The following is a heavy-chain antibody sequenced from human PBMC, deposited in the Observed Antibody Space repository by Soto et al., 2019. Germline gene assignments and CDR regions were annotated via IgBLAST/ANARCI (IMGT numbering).Heavy chain of an antibody. D-gene: IGHD3-22*01. CDR3: ARDDKHRQSYGMDV. J-gene: IGHJ6*02. V-gene: IGHV3-33*01. CDR1: GFTFSSYG. Sequence: PGGSLRLSCAASGFTFSSYGMHWVRQAPGKGLEWVAVIWYDGSNKYYADSVKGRFTISRDNSKNTLYLQMNSLRAEDTAVYYCARDDKHRQSYGMDVWGQGTTVTVSS. CDR2: IWYDGSNK.